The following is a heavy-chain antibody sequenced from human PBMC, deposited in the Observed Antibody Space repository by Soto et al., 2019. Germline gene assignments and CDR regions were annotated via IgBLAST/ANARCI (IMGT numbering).Heavy chain of an antibody. V-gene: IGHV3-21*01. CDR2: IGTSSSYI. CDR1: GFTFSNYN. CDR3: ARVQAVAALYGSDG. Sequence: EVQLVESGGGLVKPGGSLRLSCAASGFTFSNYNINWVRQAPGKGLEWVSSIGTSSSYIYYADSVKGRFTISRDNAKNSLYLQMNSLRAEDTAVYYCARVQAVAALYGSDGWGQGTTVTVSS. D-gene: IGHD6-19*01. J-gene: IGHJ6*02.